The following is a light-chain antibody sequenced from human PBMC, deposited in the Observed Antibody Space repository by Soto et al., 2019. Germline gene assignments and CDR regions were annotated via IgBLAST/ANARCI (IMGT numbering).Light chain of an antibody. CDR1: SSDVGGYNY. CDR3: SSYTFSSIPDV. CDR2: DVS. J-gene: IGLJ1*01. Sequence: QSALTQPASVSGSPGQSITISCTGISSDVGGYNYVSWYQHHPGKAPKLMIYDVSNRPSGFSNRFSGSKSGNTASLTISGLQAEDEANYYCSSYTFSSIPDVFGTGTKLTVL. V-gene: IGLV2-14*03.